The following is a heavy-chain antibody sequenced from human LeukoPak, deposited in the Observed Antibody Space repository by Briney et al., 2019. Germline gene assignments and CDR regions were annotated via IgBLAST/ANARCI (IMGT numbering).Heavy chain of an antibody. J-gene: IGHJ4*02. CDR3: AKDSDPITMVRGVIPSDY. Sequence: GGSLRLSCAASGFTFSSYWMSWVRQAPGKGLEWVSAISGSGGSTYYADSVNGRFTISRDNSKNTLYLQMNSLRAEDTAVYYCAKDSDPITMVRGVIPSDYWGQGTLVTVSS. D-gene: IGHD3-10*01. CDR2: ISGSGGST. V-gene: IGHV3-23*01. CDR1: GFTFSSYW.